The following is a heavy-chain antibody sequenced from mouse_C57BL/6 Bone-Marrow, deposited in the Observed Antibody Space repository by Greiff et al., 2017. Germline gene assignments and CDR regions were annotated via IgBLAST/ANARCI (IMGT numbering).Heavy chain of an antibody. J-gene: IGHJ2*01. D-gene: IGHD1-1*01. CDR3: ARWGGHDDGSSRDY. CDR1: GYTFTSYW. CDR2: INPSNGGT. Sequence: QVQLQQPGTELVKPGASVKLSCKASGYTFTSYWMHWVKQRPGQGLEWIGNINPSNGGTNYNEKFKSKATLTVDKSSSTAYMQLSSLTSEDSAVYYGARWGGHDDGSSRDYWGQGTTLTVSS. V-gene: IGHV1-53*01.